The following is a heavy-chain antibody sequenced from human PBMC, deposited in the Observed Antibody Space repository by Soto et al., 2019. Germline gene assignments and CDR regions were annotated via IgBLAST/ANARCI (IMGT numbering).Heavy chain of an antibody. D-gene: IGHD3-3*01. CDR2: INHSGST. Sequence: SETLSLTCAVYGGSFSGYYWSWIRQPPEKGLEWIGEINHSGSTDYNPSLKSRVSISVDTSKTWFSLKLSSVTAGSTGVYYCSRGFQLRCLERIYVPNSFDYWRQETLVTVSS. CDR1: GGSFSGYY. CDR3: SRGFQLRCLERIYVPNSFDY. V-gene: IGHV4-34*01. J-gene: IGHJ4*02.